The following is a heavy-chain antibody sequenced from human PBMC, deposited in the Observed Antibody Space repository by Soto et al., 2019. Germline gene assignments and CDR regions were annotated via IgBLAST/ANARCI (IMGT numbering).Heavy chain of an antibody. J-gene: IGHJ4*02. V-gene: IGHV4-59*01. Sequence: SETLSLTCTVSGGSISSYYWSWIRQPPGKGLEWIGYIYYSGSTNYNPSLKSRVTISVDTSKNQFSLKLSSVTAADTAVYYCARFLGYCSSTSCYSHFDYWGQGTLVTVSS. CDR2: IYYSGST. D-gene: IGHD2-2*01. CDR1: GGSISSYY. CDR3: ARFLGYCSSTSCYSHFDY.